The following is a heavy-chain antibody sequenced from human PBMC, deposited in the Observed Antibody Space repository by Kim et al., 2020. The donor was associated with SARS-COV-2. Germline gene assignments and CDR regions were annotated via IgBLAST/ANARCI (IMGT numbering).Heavy chain of an antibody. Sequence: GGSLRLSCAASGFTFDDYAMHWVRQAPGKGLEWVSGISWNSGSIGYADSVKGRFTISRDNAKNSLYLQMNSLRAEDTALYYCAKDMGAHYYDSSGSFDY. CDR1: GFTFDDYA. D-gene: IGHD3-22*01. V-gene: IGHV3-9*01. CDR3: AKDMGAHYYDSSGSFDY. CDR2: ISWNSGSI. J-gene: IGHJ4*01.